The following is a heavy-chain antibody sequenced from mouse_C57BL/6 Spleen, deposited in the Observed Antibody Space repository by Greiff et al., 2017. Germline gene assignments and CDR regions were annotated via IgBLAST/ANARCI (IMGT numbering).Heavy chain of an antibody. D-gene: IGHD4-1*01. CDR1: GFSLSTFGMG. CDR3: ARPNWAYYFDY. CDR2: IWWDDDK. V-gene: IGHV8-8*01. J-gene: IGHJ2*01. Sequence: VKLQESGPGILQPSQTLSLTCSFSGFSLSTFGMGVGWIRQPSGKGLEWLAHIWWDDDKYYNPALKSRLTISKDTSKNQVFLKIANVDTADTATYYCARPNWAYYFDYWGQGTTLTVSS.